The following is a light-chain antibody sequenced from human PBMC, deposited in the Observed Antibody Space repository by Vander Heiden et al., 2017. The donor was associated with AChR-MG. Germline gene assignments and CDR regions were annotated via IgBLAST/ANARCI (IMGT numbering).Light chain of an antibody. CDR3: QHYGNSIT. V-gene: IGKV3-20*01. CDR1: QSVSSSY. CDR2: GAS. Sequence: EIVLTQSPGTLSLSPGERATFSCRASQSVSSSYLGWYQQKPGQAPRLLSYGASIRATGIPDRFSGSGSGTDFTLTISRLEPEDFAVYYCQHYGNSITFGPGTKVHVK. J-gene: IGKJ3*01.